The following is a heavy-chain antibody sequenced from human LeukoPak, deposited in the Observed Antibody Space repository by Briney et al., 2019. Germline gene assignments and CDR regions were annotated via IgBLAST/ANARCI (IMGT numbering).Heavy chain of an antibody. V-gene: IGHV5-51*01. CDR1: GYSFTNYW. D-gene: IGHD2-21*01. J-gene: IGHJ4*02. Sequence: GESLKISCKGSGYSFTNYWIGWVRQMPGKGLEWVGIIYPGDSDTRHSPSFQGLVTISVDKSISTAYLQWSSLKASDTAMYYCARVGRRGDDRFDYWGQGTLVTVSS. CDR3: ARVGRRGDDRFDY. CDR2: IYPGDSDT.